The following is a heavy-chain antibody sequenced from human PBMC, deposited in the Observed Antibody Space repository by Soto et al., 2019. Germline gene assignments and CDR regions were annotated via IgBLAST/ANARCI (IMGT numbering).Heavy chain of an antibody. V-gene: IGHV4-39*01. CDR1: GGSISSSTYY. CDR3: ARHVRAGYCRYTTCPLGFFDF. J-gene: IGHJ4*02. CDR2: IYYTGNT. Sequence: SETLSLTCTVSGGSISSSTYYWGWIRQPPGKGLEWIGSIYYTGNTYYSPSLQSRVTISVDTSKNQFSLKLSSVTAADTAIYYCARHVRAGYCRYTTCPLGFFDFWAQGALVTVSS. D-gene: IGHD2-2*03.